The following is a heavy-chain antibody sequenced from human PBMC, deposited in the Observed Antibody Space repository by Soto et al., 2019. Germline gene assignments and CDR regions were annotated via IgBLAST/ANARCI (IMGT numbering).Heavy chain of an antibody. J-gene: IGHJ4*02. CDR2: IYSGGST. D-gene: IGHD5-18*01. CDR1: GVTVSSNY. CDR3: ARHGYTYGGGYFDY. V-gene: IGHV3-66*04. Sequence: EVQLVESGGGLVQPGGSLRLSCAASGVTVSSNYMSWVRQAPGKGLEWVSVIYSGGSTYYADSVKGRFTISRDNSKNTLYLQMNSLRAEDTAVYYCARHGYTYGGGYFDYWGQGTLVTVYS.